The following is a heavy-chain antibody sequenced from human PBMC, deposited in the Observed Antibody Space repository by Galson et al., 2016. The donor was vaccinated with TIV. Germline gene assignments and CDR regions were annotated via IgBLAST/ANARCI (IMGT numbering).Heavy chain of an antibody. CDR3: AREPTVFGVLSGLDS. J-gene: IGHJ4*02. D-gene: IGHD3-3*01. CDR1: GFTLRNAW. CDR2: ISGNSRYI. V-gene: IGHV3-21*06. Sequence: SLRLSCAVSGFTLRNAWMNWVRLTPGKGLEWVASISGNSRYIYYTDSLMGRFTISRGNSKNLLSLHMNSLGVEDTAIYYCAREPTVFGVLSGLDSWGPGTLVTVSS.